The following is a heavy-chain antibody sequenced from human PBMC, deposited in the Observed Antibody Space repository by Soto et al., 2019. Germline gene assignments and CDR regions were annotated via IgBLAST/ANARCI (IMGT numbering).Heavy chain of an antibody. D-gene: IGHD3-16*01. V-gene: IGHV1-18*01. CDR2: ISAYNGNT. CDR3: AMVDVYVTPSPQDV. J-gene: IGHJ6*02. Sequence: ASVKVSCKASGYTFTTYYISWVRQAPGQGLEWMGWISAYNGNTKYAQNLQGRVTLTTDTSTSTAYMELRSLRSNDTAIYYCAMVDVYVTPSPQDVWGQGTTVTVSS. CDR1: GYTFTTYY.